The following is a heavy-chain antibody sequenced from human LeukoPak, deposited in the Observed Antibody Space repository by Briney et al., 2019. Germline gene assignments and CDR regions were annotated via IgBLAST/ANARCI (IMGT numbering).Heavy chain of an antibody. D-gene: IGHD6-19*01. Sequence: PGGSLRLSCAASGFTFSSYAMTWVRQAPGKGLEWVSGISGSGGSTYYADSVKGRPTISRDNSKNTLYLQMNSLRAEDTAVYYCAKANSSGWHPFAYWGQGTLVTVSS. CDR1: GFTFSSYA. CDR3: AKANSSGWHPFAY. CDR2: ISGSGGST. J-gene: IGHJ4*02. V-gene: IGHV3-23*01.